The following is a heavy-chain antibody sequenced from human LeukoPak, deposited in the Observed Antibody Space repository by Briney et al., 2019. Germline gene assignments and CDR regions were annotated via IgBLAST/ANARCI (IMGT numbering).Heavy chain of an antibody. CDR1: GFTFSSYG. D-gene: IGHD3-3*01. CDR3: ARDPAKFWSGHDY. Sequence: PGGSLRLSCTASGFTFSSYGMHWVRQAPGKGLEWVAVISYDGSNKYYADSVKGRFTISRDNSKITLYVQMNSLRAEDTAVYYCARDPAKFWSGHDYWGQGTLVTVSS. J-gene: IGHJ4*02. CDR2: ISYDGSNK. V-gene: IGHV3-30*03.